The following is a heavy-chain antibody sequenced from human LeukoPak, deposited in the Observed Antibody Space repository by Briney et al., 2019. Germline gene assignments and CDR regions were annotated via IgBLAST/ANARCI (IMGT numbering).Heavy chain of an antibody. D-gene: IGHD4-17*01. Sequence: GGSLRVSCAPSGFTFSDFSMNWVRQVPGKGLEWLSYISGTGGTIYYADSVKGRFTISRDTAKNSLYLQMNSLRAEDTAVYSCARGDYGDYWNYYYMDVWGKGTTVTVSS. J-gene: IGHJ6*03. V-gene: IGHV3-48*01. CDR3: ARGDYGDYWNYYYMDV. CDR1: GFTFSDFS. CDR2: ISGTGGTI.